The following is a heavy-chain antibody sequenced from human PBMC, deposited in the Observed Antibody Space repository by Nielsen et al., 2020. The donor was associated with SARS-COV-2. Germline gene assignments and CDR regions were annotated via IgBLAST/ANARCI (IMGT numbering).Heavy chain of an antibody. CDR2: ISSSGSTI. V-gene: IGHV3-48*04. CDR3: AREGGDSGSRYALDI. Sequence: GESLKISCAASGFTFSSYSMNWVRQAPGKGLEWVSYISSSGSTIYYADSVKGRFTISRDNAENSLYLQMNSLRAEDTAVYYCAREGGDSGSRYALDIWGQGTPVTVSS. J-gene: IGHJ6*02. CDR1: GFTFSSYS. D-gene: IGHD1-26*01.